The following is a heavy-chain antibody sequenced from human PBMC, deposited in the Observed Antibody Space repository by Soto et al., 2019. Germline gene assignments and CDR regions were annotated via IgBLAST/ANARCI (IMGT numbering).Heavy chain of an antibody. V-gene: IGHV3-48*03. CDR2: ISSSGSTI. Sequence: GGSLRLSCAASGFTFSSYEMNWVRQAPGKGLEWVSYISSSGSTIYYADSVKGRFTISRDNAKNSLYLQMNSLRAEDTAVYYCAYLLSGTVTTYFDLWGRGTMVTVSS. CDR1: GFTFSSYE. J-gene: IGHJ2*01. CDR3: AYLLSGTVTTYFDL. D-gene: IGHD4-4*01.